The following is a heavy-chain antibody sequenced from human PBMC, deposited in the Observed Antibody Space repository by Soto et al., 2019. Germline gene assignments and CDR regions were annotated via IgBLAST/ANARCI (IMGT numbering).Heavy chain of an antibody. J-gene: IGHJ6*03. CDR1: SGSISRYY. CDR3: ARSYRRYCSGGSCYSYYYYHMDV. D-gene: IGHD2-15*01. CDR2: IYYSGST. V-gene: IGHV4-59*01. Sequence: SETLSLTYTVSSGSISRYYWSWIRQPPGKGLEWIGYIYYSGSTNYNPSLKSRVTISVDTPKNQFSLKLSSVTAADTAVYYCARSYRRYCSGGSCYSYYYYHMDVWGKGTTVTVSS.